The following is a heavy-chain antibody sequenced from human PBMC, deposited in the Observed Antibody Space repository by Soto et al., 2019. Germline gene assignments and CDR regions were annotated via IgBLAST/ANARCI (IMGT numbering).Heavy chain of an antibody. CDR1: GGTFSSYA. D-gene: IGHD2-15*01. V-gene: IGHV1-69*06. CDR3: ARETRVAANHVTWFDP. Sequence: SVKVSCKASGGTFSSYAISWVRQAPGQGLEWMGGIIPIFGTANYAQKFQGRVTITADKSTSTTYMELSSLRSEDTAVYYCARETRVAANHVTWFDPWGQGTLVTVSS. CDR2: IIPIFGTA. J-gene: IGHJ5*02.